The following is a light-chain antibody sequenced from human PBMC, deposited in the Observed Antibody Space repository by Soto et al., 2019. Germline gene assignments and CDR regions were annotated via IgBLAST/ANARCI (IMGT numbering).Light chain of an antibody. CDR1: SSDVGNYKY. CDR3: FSYTSSGTYV. J-gene: IGLJ1*01. CDR2: EVS. Sequence: LTQPPSASGSPGQSITISCTGTSSDVGNYKYVSWYQQHPGKAPKLMIYEVSNRPSGVSNRFSGSKSGNTASLTISGLQAEDETDYYCFSYTSSGTYVFGTGTKVTVL. V-gene: IGLV2-14*01.